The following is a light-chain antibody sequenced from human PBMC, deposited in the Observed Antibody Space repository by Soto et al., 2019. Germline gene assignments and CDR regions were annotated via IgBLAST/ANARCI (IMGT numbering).Light chain of an antibody. CDR1: QSVSSN. CDR2: GAS. V-gene: IGKV3-15*01. Sequence: EIVMTQSPATLSVSPGERAALSCRAGQSVSSNLAWYQQEPGQAPRLLIYGASTRATGIPARFSGGGSATDFTLTISRLEPEDFAVYYCQQRLHWPITFGQGTRLEIK. J-gene: IGKJ5*01. CDR3: QQRLHWPIT.